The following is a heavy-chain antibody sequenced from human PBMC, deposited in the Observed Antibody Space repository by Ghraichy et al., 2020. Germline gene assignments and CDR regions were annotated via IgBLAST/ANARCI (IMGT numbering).Heavy chain of an antibody. CDR2: ISSSGTTI. V-gene: IGHV3-48*03. CDR1: GFTFSSYE. D-gene: IGHD6-13*01. J-gene: IGHJ4*02. CDR3: ARHSSPEFFDH. Sequence: GGSLRLSCAASGFTFSSYEMDWVRQAPGKGLEWLSYISSSGTTIYYADSVKGRFTISRDDAKNSLYMQMNSLRAEDTAVYYCARHSSPEFFDHWGQGTLVTVSS.